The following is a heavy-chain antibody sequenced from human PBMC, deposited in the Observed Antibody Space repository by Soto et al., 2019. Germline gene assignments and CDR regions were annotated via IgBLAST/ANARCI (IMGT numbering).Heavy chain of an antibody. V-gene: IGHV1-46*01. J-gene: IGHJ4*02. D-gene: IGHD4-4*01. CDR2: INPSGGST. Sequence: ASVKVSCKASGYTFTSYYMHWVRQAPGQGLEWMGIINPSGGSTTYAQNFQGRVTMTRDTSTGTVYMELSSLRSEDTAIYYCAVSYSDFDYWGQGTLVTVSS. CDR3: AVSYSDFDY. CDR1: GYTFTSYY.